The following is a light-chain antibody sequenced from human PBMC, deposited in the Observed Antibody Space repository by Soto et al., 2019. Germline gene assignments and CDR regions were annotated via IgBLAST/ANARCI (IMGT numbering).Light chain of an antibody. J-gene: IGKJ1*01. CDR2: GAS. CDR3: QQYGSSAT. V-gene: IGKV3-20*01. Sequence: VLSQGPVTLSLGECERASFSCRASQSVSSSYLAWYQQKPGQAPRLLIYGASSRATGIPDRSSGSGSGTDFTLTISRLEPEDFAVYYCQQYGSSATFGQGTKVDIK. CDR1: QSVSSSY.